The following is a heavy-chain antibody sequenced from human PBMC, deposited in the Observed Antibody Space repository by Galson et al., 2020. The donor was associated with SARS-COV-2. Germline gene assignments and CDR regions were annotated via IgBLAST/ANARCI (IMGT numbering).Heavy chain of an antibody. Sequence: GGSLRLSCAASGFTFSSYAMSWVRQAPGKGLEWVSAISGSGGSTYYADSVKGRFTISRDNSKNTLYLQMNSLRAEDTAVYYCAKDVTMIVVVTPDYWGQGTLVTVSS. CDR3: AKDVTMIVVVTPDY. CDR1: GFTFSSYA. D-gene: IGHD3-22*01. J-gene: IGHJ4*02. CDR2: ISGSGGST. V-gene: IGHV3-23*01.